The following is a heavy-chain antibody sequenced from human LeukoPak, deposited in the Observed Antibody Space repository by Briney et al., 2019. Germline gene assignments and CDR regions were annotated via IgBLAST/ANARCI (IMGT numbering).Heavy chain of an antibody. J-gene: IGHJ4*02. V-gene: IGHV3-30*03. CDR3: AILQLSRYPADY. CDR2: ISYDRSNK. Sequence: PGGSLRLSCAASGFTFSSYGMHRVRQAPGKGLEWVAVISYDRSNKYYADSVKGRFTISRDNSKNTLYLQMNSLRAEDTAVYYCAILQLSRYPADYWGQGTLVTVSS. D-gene: IGHD3-16*02. CDR1: GFTFSSYG.